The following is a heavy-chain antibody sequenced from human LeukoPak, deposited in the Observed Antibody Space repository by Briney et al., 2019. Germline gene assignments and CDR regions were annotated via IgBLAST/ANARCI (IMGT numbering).Heavy chain of an antibody. Sequence: PGGSLRLSCAASGFTFSNAWMSRVRQAPGRGLEWVGRIKSKTDGGTTDYAAPVKGRFTISRDDSKNTLYLQMNSLKTEDTAVYYCTTGKRWLQSYYFDYWGQGTLVTVSS. V-gene: IGHV3-15*01. CDR1: GFTFSNAW. CDR2: IKSKTDGGTT. J-gene: IGHJ4*02. CDR3: TTGKRWLQSYYFDY. D-gene: IGHD5-24*01.